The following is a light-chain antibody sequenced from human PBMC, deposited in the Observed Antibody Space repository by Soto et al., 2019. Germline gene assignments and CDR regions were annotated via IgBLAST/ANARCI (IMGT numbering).Light chain of an antibody. V-gene: IGKV1-33*01. Sequence: DIQMTQSPSSLSASVGDRITITCQASQDIGNSVNWYQQHTGQAHNLLIYETSNLKTGVPARFSGSGSGTYFTFIINSLQPEDLATYYCQQYDSMPVTFGLGNDWRL. J-gene: IGKJ5*01. CDR1: QDIGNS. CDR2: ETS. CDR3: QQYDSMPVT.